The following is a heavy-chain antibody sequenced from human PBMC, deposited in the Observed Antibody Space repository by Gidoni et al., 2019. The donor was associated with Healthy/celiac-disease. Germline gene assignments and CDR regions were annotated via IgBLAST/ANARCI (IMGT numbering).Heavy chain of an antibody. CDR2: SSYSGST. D-gene: IGHD1-1*01. CDR3: ARNQDDWNDGPFDY. Sequence: QLQLQESGPGLLKLSETLSLTCTVPGRSFSSSSYYWGWIRQPPGKGLEWIGSSSYSGSTYYNPSLKSRVTISVDTSKNQFSLKLSSVTATDTAVYYCARNQDDWNDGPFDYWGQGTLVTVSS. CDR1: GRSFSSSSYY. J-gene: IGHJ4*02. V-gene: IGHV4-39*01.